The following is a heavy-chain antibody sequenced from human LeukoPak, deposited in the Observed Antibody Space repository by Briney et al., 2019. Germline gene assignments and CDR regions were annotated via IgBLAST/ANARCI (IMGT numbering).Heavy chain of an antibody. Sequence: GGSLRLSCAASGFTFDDYAMHWVRQAPGKGLEWVSGISWNSGSIGYADSMKGRFTISRDNAKNSLYLQMNSLRAEDTALYYCAKSLGSTTPPSDYWGQGTLVTVSS. CDR2: ISWNSGSI. D-gene: IGHD3-16*01. V-gene: IGHV3-9*01. CDR3: AKSLGSTTPPSDY. J-gene: IGHJ4*02. CDR1: GFTFDDYA.